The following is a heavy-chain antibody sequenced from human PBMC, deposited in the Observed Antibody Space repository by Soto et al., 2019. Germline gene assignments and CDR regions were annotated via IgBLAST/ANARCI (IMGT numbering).Heavy chain of an antibody. CDR2: IHHSGST. CDR1: GGSISSGGHY. D-gene: IGHD3-10*01. Sequence: QVQLQESGPGLVKASQTLSLTCNVSGGSISSGGHYWTWIRQHPGKGLEWIGNIHHSGSTFYHPSLRSRVSISVDTSKNQFSLKLSSVTAADTAVYFCVRGVLSWGQGTLVTVSS. J-gene: IGHJ1*01. V-gene: IGHV4-31*03. CDR3: VRGVLS.